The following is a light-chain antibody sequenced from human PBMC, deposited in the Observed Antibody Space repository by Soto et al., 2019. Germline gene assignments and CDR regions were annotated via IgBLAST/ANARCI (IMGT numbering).Light chain of an antibody. CDR3: QQYNNWPQT. CDR1: QSVSSN. Sequence: EIVMTQSPATLSVSPGERATLSCRASQSVSSNLAWYQQKPGQAPRLLIYGASTRATGIPARFSGSVSGTEFTLTISSLQSKDFAVYYCQQYNNWPQTFGQGTKLEIK. J-gene: IGKJ2*01. CDR2: GAS. V-gene: IGKV3-15*01.